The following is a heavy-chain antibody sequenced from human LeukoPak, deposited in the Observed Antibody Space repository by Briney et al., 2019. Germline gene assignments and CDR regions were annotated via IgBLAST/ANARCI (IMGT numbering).Heavy chain of an antibody. CDR2: ISGSGGST. Sequence: GGSLRLSCAASGFTFSSYAMSWVRQAPGKGLEWVSAISGSGGSTYYADSVKGRFTISRDNSKNTLYLQMNSLRAEDMALYYCAKLLSGHDAFDIWGQGTMVTVSS. V-gene: IGHV3-23*01. J-gene: IGHJ3*02. CDR1: GFTFSSYA. D-gene: IGHD2-8*02. CDR3: AKLLSGHDAFDI.